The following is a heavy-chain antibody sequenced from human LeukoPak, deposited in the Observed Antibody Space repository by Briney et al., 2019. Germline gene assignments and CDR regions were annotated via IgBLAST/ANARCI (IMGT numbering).Heavy chain of an antibody. CDR3: ASRNTYYYYGIDV. V-gene: IGHV3-74*01. CDR1: GLTFSSYW. CDR2: INSDASST. J-gene: IGHJ6*02. Sequence: AGGSLRLSCAASGLTFSSYWMHWVRQAPGKGLVWVSHINSDASSTGYADSVKGRFTISRDNAKNTLYLQMNSLRAEDTAVYYCASRNTYYYYGIDVWGQGTTVTVSS. D-gene: IGHD1-14*01.